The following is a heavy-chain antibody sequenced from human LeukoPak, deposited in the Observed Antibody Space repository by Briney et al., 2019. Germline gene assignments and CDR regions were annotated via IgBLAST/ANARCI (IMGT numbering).Heavy chain of an antibody. CDR2: ISGDGTAR. Sequence: GGSLRLSCAASGFTPSSYWMHWVRQVPGKGLVWVSRISGDGTARNYADSVKGRFTISRDDAKNTVDLQMNSLRGEGTAVYYCVRGRGSYGWFDPWGQGTLVTVSS. J-gene: IGHJ5*02. D-gene: IGHD3-10*01. V-gene: IGHV3-74*01. CDR1: GFTPSSYW. CDR3: VRGRGSYGWFDP.